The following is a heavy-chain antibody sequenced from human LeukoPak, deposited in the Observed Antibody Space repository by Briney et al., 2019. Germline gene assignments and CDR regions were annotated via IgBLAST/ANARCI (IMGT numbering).Heavy chain of an antibody. CDR2: ISSSGSAI. J-gene: IGHJ5*01. D-gene: IGHD6-6*01. CDR3: ARDLLTIKYNSPDS. Sequence: GGSLRLSCAASGFAFSSYEMNWGGQAPGKALDGFSYISSSGSAIYYADSVKGRFTISRDNAKNSLYLQMNSLRVEDTAVYYCARDLLTIKYNSPDSWGQGTLVTVSS. CDR1: GFAFSSYE. V-gene: IGHV3-48*03.